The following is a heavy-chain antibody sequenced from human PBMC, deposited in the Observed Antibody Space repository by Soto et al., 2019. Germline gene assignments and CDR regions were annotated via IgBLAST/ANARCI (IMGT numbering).Heavy chain of an antibody. D-gene: IGHD3-16*02. J-gene: IGHJ4*02. CDR1: GFTFSDYY. Sequence: GGSLRLSCAASGFTFSDYYMSWIRQAPGKGLEWVSYISSSGSTIYYADSVKGRFTISRDNAKNSLYLQMNSLRAEDTAVYYCATTIRLSYPCDYWGQGTQVTVSS. V-gene: IGHV3-11*01. CDR3: ATTIRLSYPCDY. CDR2: ISSSGSTI.